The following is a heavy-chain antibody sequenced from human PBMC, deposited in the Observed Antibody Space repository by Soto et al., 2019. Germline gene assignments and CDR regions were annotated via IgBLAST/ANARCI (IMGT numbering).Heavy chain of an antibody. CDR3: ARNSRRYYDSRGYYADYGMDV. V-gene: IGHV2-70*01. CDR2: IDWDDDK. Sequence: AGPTLVNPTQTLTLTWTVSGFSLRTSGMCVSWIRQPPGKALEWLALIDWDDDKYYSTSLKTRLTISKDTSKNQVVLTMTNMDPVDTATYYCARNSRRYYDSRGYYADYGMDVWGQGTTVTVSS. D-gene: IGHD3-22*01. J-gene: IGHJ6*02. CDR1: GFSLRTSGMC.